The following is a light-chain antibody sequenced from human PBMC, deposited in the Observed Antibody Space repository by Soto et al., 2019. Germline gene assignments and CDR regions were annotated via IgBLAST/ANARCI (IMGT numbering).Light chain of an antibody. V-gene: IGKV1-5*01. CDR2: DAS. CDR1: QSLTVY. J-gene: IGKJ4*01. CDR3: QQYNSVRRLT. Sequence: DIQMTQSPSTLSASVGDRVTITCRASQSLTVYLAWYQQKPGKAPNLLIYDASNLQSGVPSRFSGSGSGTEFTLTISVLQPEDSATYYCQQYNSVRRLTFGGGTKV.